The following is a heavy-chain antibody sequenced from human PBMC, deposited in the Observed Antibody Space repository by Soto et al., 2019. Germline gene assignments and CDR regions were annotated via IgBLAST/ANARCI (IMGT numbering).Heavy chain of an antibody. V-gene: IGHV4-39*02. D-gene: IGHD4-17*01. CDR1: GGSISSNNYY. CDR2: TSYGGFS. J-gene: IGHJ4*02. Sequence: SETLSLTCTASGGSISSNNYYWAWIRQPPGKGLEWIGSTSYGGFSYHNPSLKSRVTISIDTSKSHLSLKLTSVTATDTAVYYCARRDYGDYQFDYWGQGTLVTVSS. CDR3: ARRDYGDYQFDY.